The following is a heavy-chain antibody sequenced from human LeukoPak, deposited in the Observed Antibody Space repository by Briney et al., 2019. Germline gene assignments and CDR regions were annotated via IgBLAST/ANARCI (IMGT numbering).Heavy chain of an antibody. Sequence: PGGSLRLSCAASGFTFSSYSMNWVRQAPGKGLEWVSSISSSSSYIYYADSVKGRFTISRDNAKNSLYLQMNSLRAEDTAVYYCARDQRELLSFDYWGQGTLVTVSS. CDR3: ARDQRELLSFDY. J-gene: IGHJ4*02. CDR2: ISSSSSYI. CDR1: GFTFSSYS. V-gene: IGHV3-21*01. D-gene: IGHD1-26*01.